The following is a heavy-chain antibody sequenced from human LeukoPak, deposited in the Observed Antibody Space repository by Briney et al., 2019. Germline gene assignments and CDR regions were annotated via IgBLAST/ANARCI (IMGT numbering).Heavy chain of an antibody. D-gene: IGHD3-9*01. J-gene: IGHJ4*02. Sequence: ASVKVSCKASGYTFTSYGISWVQQAPGQGLEWMGWISAYYGNTNYAQKLQGRVTMTTDTSTSTAYMELRSLRSDDTAVYYCARVDQGHVLRYFDPAWGFDYWGQGTLVTVSS. CDR2: ISAYYGNT. V-gene: IGHV1-18*01. CDR1: GYTFTSYG. CDR3: ARVDQGHVLRYFDPAWGFDY.